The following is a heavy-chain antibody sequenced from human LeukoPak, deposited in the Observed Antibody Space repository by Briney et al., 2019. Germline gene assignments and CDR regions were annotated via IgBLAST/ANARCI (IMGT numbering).Heavy chain of an antibody. CDR3: ARGGWYSSSWSFDY. V-gene: IGHV4-59*01. CDR2: IYYSGGT. Sequence: SETLSLTCTVSGGSIGTYYWSWVRQPPGKGLEWIGYIYYSGGTNYNPSLKSRVTISVDTSKNQFSLKLSSVTAADTAVYYCARGGWYSSSWSFDYWGQGILVTVSS. J-gene: IGHJ4*02. CDR1: GGSIGTYY. D-gene: IGHD6-13*01.